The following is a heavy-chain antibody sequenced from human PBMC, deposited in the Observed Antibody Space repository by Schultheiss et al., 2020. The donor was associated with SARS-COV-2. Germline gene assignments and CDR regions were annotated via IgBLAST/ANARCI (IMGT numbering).Heavy chain of an antibody. CDR3: ARSYGFWSGYSEPFFDY. CDR1: GGSFSGYY. D-gene: IGHD3-3*01. CDR2: INHSGST. Sequence: SQTLSLTCAVYGGSFSGYYWSWIRQPPGKGLEWIGEINHSGSTNYNPSLKSRVTISLDTSKNQFSLKLRSVTAADTAVYYCARSYGFWSGYSEPFFDYCGQGTLVTVSS. J-gene: IGHJ4*02. V-gene: IGHV4-34*01.